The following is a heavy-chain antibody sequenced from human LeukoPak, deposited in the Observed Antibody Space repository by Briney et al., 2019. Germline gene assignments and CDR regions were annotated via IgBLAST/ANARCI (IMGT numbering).Heavy chain of an antibody. Sequence: ASVKVSCKASGYTFTGYYMHWVRQAPGQGLEWMGWINPNSGDTNYAQKFQGRVTMTRDTSISTAYMELSRLRSDDTAVCYCASIVVVTARYAFDIWGQGTMVTVSS. V-gene: IGHV1-2*02. CDR2: INPNSGDT. CDR1: GYTFTGYY. D-gene: IGHD2-21*02. CDR3: ASIVVVTARYAFDI. J-gene: IGHJ3*02.